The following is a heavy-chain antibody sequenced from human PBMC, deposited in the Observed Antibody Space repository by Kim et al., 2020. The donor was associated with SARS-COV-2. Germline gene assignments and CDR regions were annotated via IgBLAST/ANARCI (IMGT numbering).Heavy chain of an antibody. Sequence: YHAASVRGRFTISRDNDKNSLYLQMNSLRAEDTAVYYCARGPNYSPFDYWGQGTLVTVSS. J-gene: IGHJ4*02. CDR3: ARGPNYSPFDY. V-gene: IGHV3-48*03. D-gene: IGHD4-4*01.